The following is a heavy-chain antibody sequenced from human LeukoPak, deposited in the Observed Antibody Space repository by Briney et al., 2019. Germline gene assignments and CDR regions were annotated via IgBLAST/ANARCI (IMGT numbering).Heavy chain of an antibody. CDR2: ISPSGGIT. J-gene: IGHJ4*02. Sequence: GGSLRLSCAASGFTFSTYGMNWVRQAPGKGLECVSGISPSGGITYYTDSVKGRFTISRNNSKHTVSLQLNSLRAEDTAVSYCAKASSIAAARATAPDYWGQGTLVTVSS. CDR3: AKASSIAAARATAPDY. D-gene: IGHD6-13*01. CDR1: GFTFSTYG. V-gene: IGHV3-23*01.